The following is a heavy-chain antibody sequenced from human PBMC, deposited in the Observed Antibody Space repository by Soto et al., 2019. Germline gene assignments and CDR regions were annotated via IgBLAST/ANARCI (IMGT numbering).Heavy chain of an antibody. CDR1: GGTFAISV. D-gene: IGHD4-4*01. J-gene: IGHJ4*02. CDR2: IISIFGTP. Sequence: ASVKVSCKASGGTFAISVFNWVRQAPGQGLEWMGGIISIFGTPNYSQKFLGRVTITADESTSTGYMELSNLRSDDTAIYYCARDLGSHYDTGDYRGQRTPVTVSS. V-gene: IGHV1-69*13. CDR3: ARDLGSHYDTGDY.